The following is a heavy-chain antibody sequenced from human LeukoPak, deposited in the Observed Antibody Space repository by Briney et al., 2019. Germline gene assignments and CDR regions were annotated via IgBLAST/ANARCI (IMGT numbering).Heavy chain of an antibody. CDR2: ISGSGSST. CDR3: AALGVVVPAATGY. D-gene: IGHD2-2*01. Sequence: PGGSLRLSCAASGFTFTNYAMTWVRQAPGKGLEWVSTISGSGSSTYYADSVKGRFTISRDNSKNTLYLQMNSLRAEDTAVYYCAALGVVVPAATGYWGQGTLVTVSS. CDR1: GFTFTNYA. V-gene: IGHV3-23*01. J-gene: IGHJ4*02.